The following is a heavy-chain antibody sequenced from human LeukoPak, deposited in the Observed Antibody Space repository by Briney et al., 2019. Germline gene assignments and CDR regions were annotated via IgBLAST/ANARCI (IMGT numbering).Heavy chain of an antibody. J-gene: IGHJ4*02. Sequence: PGGSLRLSCAASGFTFSSYSMNWVRQAPGKGLEWVSYISSSSSTIYYVDSVKGRFTISRDNAKNSLYLQMNSLRDEDTAVYYCARVVRVVAGYFDYWGQGTLVTVSS. CDR3: ARVVRVVAGYFDY. D-gene: IGHD3-22*01. CDR2: ISSSSSTI. CDR1: GFTFSSYS. V-gene: IGHV3-48*02.